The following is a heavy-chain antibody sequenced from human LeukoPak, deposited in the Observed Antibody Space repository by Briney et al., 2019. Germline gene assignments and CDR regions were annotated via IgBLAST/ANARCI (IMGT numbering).Heavy chain of an antibody. CDR3: AREAAAGTPLDY. CDR1: GFTVSSNY. CDR2: IYSGGST. J-gene: IGHJ4*02. D-gene: IGHD6-13*01. Sequence: GGSLRLSCAASGFTVSSNYMSWVRQAPGKGLEWVSVIYSGGSTYYADSVKGRFTISRDNSKNTLYLQMNSLRAEDTAVYYCAREAAAGTPLDYWGQGTLVTVSS. V-gene: IGHV3-53*01.